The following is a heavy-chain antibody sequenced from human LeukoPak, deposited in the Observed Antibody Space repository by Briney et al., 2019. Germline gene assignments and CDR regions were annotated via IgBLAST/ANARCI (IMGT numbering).Heavy chain of an antibody. J-gene: IGHJ4*02. V-gene: IGHV4-34*01. D-gene: IGHD6-19*01. Sequence: SETLSLTCAVYGGSFSGYYWSWIRQPPGKGLEWIGEINHSGSTNYNPSLKSRVTISVDTSENQFSLKLSSVTAADTAVYYCARGPHSSGLWPYLKYYFDYWGQGTLVTVSS. CDR1: GGSFSGYY. CDR3: ARGPHSSGLWPYLKYYFDY. CDR2: INHSGST.